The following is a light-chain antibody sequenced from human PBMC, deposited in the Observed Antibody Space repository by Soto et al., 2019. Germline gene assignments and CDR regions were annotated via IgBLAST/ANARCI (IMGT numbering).Light chain of an antibody. CDR1: QSVSRSY. Sequence: EIVLTQSPGTLSLSPGERATLSCRASQSVSRSYLAWYQQKPGQAPRLLIYGASTTATGIPDRFSGSGSGTDFTLTISRLEPEDFAVYYCQQYGSSPPYTFDQGTKLEIK. CDR2: GAS. V-gene: IGKV3-20*01. J-gene: IGKJ2*01. CDR3: QQYGSSPPYT.